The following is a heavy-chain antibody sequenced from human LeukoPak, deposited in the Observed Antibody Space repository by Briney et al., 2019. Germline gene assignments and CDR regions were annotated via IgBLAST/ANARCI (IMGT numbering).Heavy chain of an antibody. D-gene: IGHD3-22*01. CDR2: ISYDGSNK. J-gene: IGHJ4*02. V-gene: IGHV3-30-3*02. CDR1: GFTFSSYA. CDR3: AKHGGNLYYDSRHFDY. Sequence: GGSLRPSCAASGFTFSSYAMHWVRQAPGKGLEWVAVISYDGSNKYYADSVKGRFTISRDKSKNTLYLQVNSLRAEDTAVYYCAKHGGNLYYDSRHFDYWGQGTLVTVSS.